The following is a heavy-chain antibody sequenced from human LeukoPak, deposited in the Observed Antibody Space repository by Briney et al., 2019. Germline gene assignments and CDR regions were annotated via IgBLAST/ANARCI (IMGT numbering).Heavy chain of an antibody. D-gene: IGHD6-19*01. J-gene: IGHJ4*02. CDR2: ISDTDGAT. V-gene: IGHV3-23*01. Sequence: GGSLRLSCAASGFTFSSYSMSWVRQAPGKGLEWVSAISDTDGATYYADSVKGRFTISRDNSKNMLYLHMDSLRAEDTAVYYCARGAYSSGWAYFDHWGQGTLVTVSS. CDR1: GFTFSSYS. CDR3: ARGAYSSGWAYFDH.